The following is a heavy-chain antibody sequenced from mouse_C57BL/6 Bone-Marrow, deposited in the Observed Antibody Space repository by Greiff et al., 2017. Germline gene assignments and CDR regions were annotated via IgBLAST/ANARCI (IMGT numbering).Heavy chain of an antibody. Sequence: QVQLKQSGAELVRPGASVKLSCKASGYTFTDYYINWVKQRPGQGLEWIARIYPGSGNTYYTEKFKGKATLTAEKSSSTAYMQLSSLTSEDSAVYFCARDYYSSWGGYAMDYWGQGTSVTVSS. J-gene: IGHJ4*01. V-gene: IGHV1-76*01. CDR2: IYPGSGNT. CDR3: ARDYYSSWGGYAMDY. D-gene: IGHD2-5*01. CDR1: GYTFTDYY.